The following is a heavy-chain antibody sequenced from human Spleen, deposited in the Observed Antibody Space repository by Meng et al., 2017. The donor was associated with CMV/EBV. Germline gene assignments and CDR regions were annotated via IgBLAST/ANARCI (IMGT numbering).Heavy chain of an antibody. J-gene: IGHJ4*02. CDR2: IKGDDNKK. CDR3: AKAYSGSWYREYYDY. Sequence: GESLKISCAASGFTFSRYWMVWVRQAPGKGLEWVANIKGDDNKKYYLDSVKGRFTISRDNSKNTLYLQMNSLRAEDTAVYYCAKAYSGSWYREYYDYWGQGTLVTVSS. V-gene: IGHV3-7*03. D-gene: IGHD6-13*01. CDR1: GFTFSRYW.